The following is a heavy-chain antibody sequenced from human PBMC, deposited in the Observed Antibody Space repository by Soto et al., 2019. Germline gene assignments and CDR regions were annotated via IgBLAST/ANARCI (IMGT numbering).Heavy chain of an antibody. CDR3: AKDQHPDYDFWSGYNPGDY. J-gene: IGHJ4*02. V-gene: IGHV3-23*01. D-gene: IGHD3-3*01. CDR2: ISGSGGST. Sequence: EVQLLESGGGLVQPGGSLRLSCAASGFTFSSYAMSWVRQAPGKGLEWVSAISGSGGSTYYADSVNGRFTISRDNSKNTLYLQMNSLRAEDTAVYYCAKDQHPDYDFWSGYNPGDYWGQGTLVTVSS. CDR1: GFTFSSYA.